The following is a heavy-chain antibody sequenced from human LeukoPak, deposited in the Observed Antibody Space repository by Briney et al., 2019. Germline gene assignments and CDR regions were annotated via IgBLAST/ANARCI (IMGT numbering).Heavy chain of an antibody. CDR3: ARGGSGSSWYGFYYYYMDV. D-gene: IGHD6-13*01. CDR2: MNPNSGNT. V-gene: IGHV1-8*01. CDR1: GYTFTSYD. Sequence: ASVKVSCKASGYTFTSYDISWVRQATGQGLEWMGWMNPNSGNTGYAQKFQGRVTMPRNTFISTAYMELSSLRSEDTAVYYCARGGSGSSWYGFYYYYMDVRGKGTTVTVSS. J-gene: IGHJ6*03.